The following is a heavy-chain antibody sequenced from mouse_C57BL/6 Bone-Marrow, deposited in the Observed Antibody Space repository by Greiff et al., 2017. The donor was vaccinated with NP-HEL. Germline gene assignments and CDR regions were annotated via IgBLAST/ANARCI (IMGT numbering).Heavy chain of an antibody. J-gene: IGHJ4*01. CDR3: ARRDYGSSSYYYAMDY. D-gene: IGHD1-1*01. V-gene: IGHV5-12*01. CDR1: GFTFSDYY. CDR2: ISNGGGST. Sequence: EVKVEESGGGLVQPGGSLKLSCAASGFTFSDYYMYWVRQTPEKRLEWVAYISNGGGSTYYPDTVKGRFTISRDNAKNTLYLQMSRLKSEDTAMYYCARRDYGSSSYYYAMDYWGQGTSVTVSS.